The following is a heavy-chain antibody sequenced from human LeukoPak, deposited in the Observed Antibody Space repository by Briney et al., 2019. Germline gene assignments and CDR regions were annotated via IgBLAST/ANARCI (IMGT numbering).Heavy chain of an antibody. CDR3: TRDER. CDR2: INQDGSEE. J-gene: IGHJ4*02. Sequence: PGGPLRLSCAGFGFPLSTYWMSWVRQVPGKGLEWVANINQDGSEEHYVASVKGRFTISRDNAKKSLYLQMNSLRVEDTAVYHCTRDERWGQGTLVTVSS. V-gene: IGHV3-7*04. CDR1: GFPLSTYW.